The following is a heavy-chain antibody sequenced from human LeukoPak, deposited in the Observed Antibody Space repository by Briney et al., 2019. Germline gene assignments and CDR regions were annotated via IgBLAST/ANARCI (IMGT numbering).Heavy chain of an antibody. CDR3: ARAGDFWSGHYYYGMDV. Sequence: GGSLRLSCAASGFTFGDYYMSWIRQAPGKGLEWVSYISSSGSTIYYADSVKGRFTISRDNAKNSLYLQMNSLRAEDTAVYYCARAGDFWSGHYYYGMDVWGQGTTVTVSS. V-gene: IGHV3-11*01. CDR1: GFTFGDYY. D-gene: IGHD3-3*01. J-gene: IGHJ6*02. CDR2: ISSSGSTI.